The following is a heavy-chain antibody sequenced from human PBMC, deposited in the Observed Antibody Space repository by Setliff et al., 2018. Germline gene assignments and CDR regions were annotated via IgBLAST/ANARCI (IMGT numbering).Heavy chain of an antibody. J-gene: IGHJ4*02. V-gene: IGHV4-61*01. CDR1: GGSVNSGYDN. CDR3: ARENGYCSGGACYFMFDY. Sequence: PSETLSLTCTVSGGSVNSGYDNWSWIRQPPGKGLEWIGYIHFSGTTNYNPSLKSRVTLSLDTSKNQFSLELSSVTAADTAMYYCARENGYCSGGACYFMFDYWGQGTLVTVSS. D-gene: IGHD2-15*01. CDR2: IHFSGTT.